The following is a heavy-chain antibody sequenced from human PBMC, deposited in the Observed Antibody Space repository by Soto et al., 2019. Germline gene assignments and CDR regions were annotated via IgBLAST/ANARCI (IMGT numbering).Heavy chain of an antibody. CDR3: ANRPRYYNLDV. Sequence: EVQVLESGGGLVQPGESLRLSCTASGFTFTTYGMNWVRQAPGKGLEWVSGISGSGTRAYYADSVKGRFTISRDNSNNTLYLQMNSLRAEDTAIYYCANRPRYYNLDVWGQGTTVTVSS. CDR1: GFTFTTYG. CDR2: ISGSGTRA. J-gene: IGHJ6*02. V-gene: IGHV3-23*01.